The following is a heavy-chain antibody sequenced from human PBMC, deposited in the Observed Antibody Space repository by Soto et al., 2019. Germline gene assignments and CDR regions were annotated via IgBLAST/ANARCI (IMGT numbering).Heavy chain of an antibody. CDR3: AKDLYYYDSSGYYHWYFDL. D-gene: IGHD3-22*01. CDR1: GFTFSSYA. J-gene: IGHJ2*01. V-gene: IGHV3-23*01. Sequence: PGGSLRLSCAASGFTFSSYAMSWVRQAPGKGLEWVSAISGSGGSTYYADSVEGRFTISRDNSKNTLYLQMNSLRAEDTAVYYCAKDLYYYDSSGYYHWYFDLWGRGTLVTVSS. CDR2: ISGSGGST.